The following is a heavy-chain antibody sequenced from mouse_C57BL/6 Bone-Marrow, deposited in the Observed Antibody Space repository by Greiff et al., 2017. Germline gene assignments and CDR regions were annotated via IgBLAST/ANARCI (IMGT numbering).Heavy chain of an antibody. Sequence: QVQLQQSGPELVKPGASVKISCKASGYAFSSSWMNWVKQRPGKGLEWLGRIYPGDGDTNYNGKFKGKATLTADKSSSTAYMQLSSLTSEDSAVYFCARGDSSYYAMDYWGQGTSVTVSS. CDR3: ARGDSSYYAMDY. CDR1: GYAFSSSW. D-gene: IGHD1-1*01. CDR2: IYPGDGDT. J-gene: IGHJ4*01. V-gene: IGHV1-82*01.